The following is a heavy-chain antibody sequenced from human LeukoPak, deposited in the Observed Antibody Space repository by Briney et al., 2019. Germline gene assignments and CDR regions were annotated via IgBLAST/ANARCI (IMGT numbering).Heavy chain of an antibody. CDR2: INPNSGGT. CDR1: GYTFTGYY. J-gene: IGHJ6*03. V-gene: IGHV1-2*02. Sequence: ASVKGSCKASGYTFTGYYMHWVPQAPGQGLEWMGWINPNSGGTNYAQKFQGRVTMTRDTSISTAYMELSRLRSDDTAVYYCARDRGIDYYGSGSYYRHYYYYMDVWGKGTTVTVSS. D-gene: IGHD3-10*01. CDR3: ARDRGIDYYGSGSYYRHYYYYMDV.